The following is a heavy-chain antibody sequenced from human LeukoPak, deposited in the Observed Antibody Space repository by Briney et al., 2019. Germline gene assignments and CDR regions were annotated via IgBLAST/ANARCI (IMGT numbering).Heavy chain of an antibody. D-gene: IGHD7-27*01. CDR1: GGSVSSGSSY. Sequence: SETLSLTCTVSGGSVSSGSSYWSWIRQPPGEGLEWIGYIYHSGTTNYNPSLKSRVTISADTSKNQFSLKLSSVTAADTAVYYCARSPLGYFDDWGQGTLVTVSS. J-gene: IGHJ4*02. V-gene: IGHV4-61*01. CDR2: IYHSGTT. CDR3: ARSPLGYFDD.